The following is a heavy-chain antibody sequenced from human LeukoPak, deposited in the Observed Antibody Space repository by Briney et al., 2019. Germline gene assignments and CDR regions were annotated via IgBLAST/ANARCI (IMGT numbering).Heavy chain of an antibody. CDR3: AELGITMIGGV. CDR2: IHSNGIST. CDR1: GFTFSNYP. V-gene: IGHV3-64*01. J-gene: IGHJ6*04. D-gene: IGHD3-10*02. Sequence: PGGPLRLSCAASGFTFSNYPIHWVRQAPGKGLEFVSSIHSNGISTYYGNSVKGRFTVSRDNSKNTVYLQMGSLRAEDTAVYYCAELGITMIGGVWGKGTTVTISS.